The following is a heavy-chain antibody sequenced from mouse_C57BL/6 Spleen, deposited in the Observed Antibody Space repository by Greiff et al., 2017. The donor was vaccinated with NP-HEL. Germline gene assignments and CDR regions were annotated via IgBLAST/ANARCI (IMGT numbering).Heavy chain of an antibody. CDR2: IYPRSGNT. Sequence: QVRLQQSGAELARPGASVKLSCKASGYTFTSYGISWVKQRTGQGLEWIGEIYPRSGNTYYNEKFQGNATLTADKSTSTAYMELRSLTSEDSAVYFCARVGANLYYFDYWGKGTTLTVSS. CDR3: ARVGANLYYFDY. CDR1: GYTFTSYG. J-gene: IGHJ2*01. D-gene: IGHD4-1*01. V-gene: IGHV1-81*01.